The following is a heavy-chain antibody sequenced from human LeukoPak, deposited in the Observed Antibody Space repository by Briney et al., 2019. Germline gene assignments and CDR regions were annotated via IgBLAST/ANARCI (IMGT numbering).Heavy chain of an antibody. CDR2: ISAYNGNT. CDR1: SYTFTRYG. D-gene: IGHD3-22*01. Sequence: ASVKVSCKASSYTFTRYGISWVRQAPGQGLEWMGWISAYNGNTNYAQKLQGRVTMTTDTSTSTAYMELRSLRSDDTAVYYCARGSTARYYYDSSGYYRGAVDYWGQGTLVTISS. CDR3: ARGSTARYYYDSSGYYRGAVDY. J-gene: IGHJ4*02. V-gene: IGHV1-18*01.